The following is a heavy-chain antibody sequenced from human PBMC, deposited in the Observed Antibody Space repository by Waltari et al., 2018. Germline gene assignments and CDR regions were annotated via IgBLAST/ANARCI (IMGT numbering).Heavy chain of an antibody. D-gene: IGHD3-10*01. Sequence: EVHLVQSGGGLVQPGVSLRISCAASGFHFSRYSMDWFRQAPGKGLEWVSYISSSSSTVYYADSVKGRFTISRDNAKNSLYLQMNSLRAEDTAVYYCAREYYTHFDYWGQGTLVTVSS. J-gene: IGHJ4*02. V-gene: IGHV3-48*01. CDR2: ISSSSSTV. CDR1: GFHFSRYS. CDR3: AREYYTHFDY.